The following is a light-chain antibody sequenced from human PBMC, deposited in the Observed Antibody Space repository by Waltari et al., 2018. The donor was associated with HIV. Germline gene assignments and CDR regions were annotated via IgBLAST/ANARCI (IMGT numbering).Light chain of an antibody. CDR1: SSNIGSNI. Sequence: QSVLTQPPSASETPGQRVTISCSGSSSNIGSNIVNWFQQLPGTAPKLLIYSNYQRPSGVPDRFAGSKSGTSASLAISGLQSEDEADYYCAAWDDSLNGPVFGGGTKLTVL. CDR3: AAWDDSLNGPV. J-gene: IGLJ2*01. CDR2: SNY. V-gene: IGLV1-44*01.